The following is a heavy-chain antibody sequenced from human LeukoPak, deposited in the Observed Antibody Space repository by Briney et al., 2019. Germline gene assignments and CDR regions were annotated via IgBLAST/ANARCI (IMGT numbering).Heavy chain of an antibody. J-gene: IGHJ4*02. D-gene: IGHD2-2*01. Sequence: GGSLRLSCSASGFSFSTYALHWVRQAPGKGLEYVSGISSNGGTTYYADSVKGRLTISRDNSKNTLYLQMNSLRAEDTAVYYCAKDPGYCSSTSCYVYYFDYWGQGTLVTVSS. CDR3: AKDPGYCSSTSCYVYYFDY. CDR1: GFSFSTYA. CDR2: ISSNGGTT. V-gene: IGHV3-64*04.